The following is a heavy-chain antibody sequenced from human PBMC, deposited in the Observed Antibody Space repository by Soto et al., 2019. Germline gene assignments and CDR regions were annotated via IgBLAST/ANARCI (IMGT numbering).Heavy chain of an antibody. CDR2: ISYDGSNK. V-gene: IGHV3-30*18. D-gene: IGHD3-16*01. CDR1: GFTFSSYG. J-gene: IGHJ6*02. Sequence: QVQLVESGGGVVQPGRSLRLSCAASGFTFSSYGMHWVRQAPGKGLEWVAVISYDGSNKYYADSVKGRFTISRDNSKNTLYLQMNSLRAEDTAVYHCANRGSYYYYYYGMDVWGQGTTVTVSS. CDR3: ANRGSYYYYYYGMDV.